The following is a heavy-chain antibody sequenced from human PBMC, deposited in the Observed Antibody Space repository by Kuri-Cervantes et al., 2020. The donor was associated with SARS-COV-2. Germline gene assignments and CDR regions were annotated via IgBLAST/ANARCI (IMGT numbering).Heavy chain of an antibody. J-gene: IGHJ4*02. CDR1: GFTFTNYW. CDR3: ARDLRERPDY. D-gene: IGHD3-16*01. Sequence: GGSLRLSCAASGFTFTNYWMHWVRQAPNKGLVWVSGINLDGSITNYADSVKGRFTISRDNAKNTVFLQMNSLRVADTALYYCARDLRERPDYWGQGTLVTVSS. V-gene: IGHV3-74*01. CDR2: INLDGSIT.